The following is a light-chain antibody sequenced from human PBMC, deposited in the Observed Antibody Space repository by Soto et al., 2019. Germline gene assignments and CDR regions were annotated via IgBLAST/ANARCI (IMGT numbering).Light chain of an antibody. J-gene: IGKJ1*01. Sequence: DIQMTQSPSTLSASVGDRVTITCRASQTISSWLAWYQQKPGKAPKLLIYDVSSLESGVPSRFSGSGSGTEFTLTISSLHPDDFATYYCQQYNSYSPTFGQGTKVDNK. V-gene: IGKV1-5*01. CDR1: QTISSW. CDR3: QQYNSYSPT. CDR2: DVS.